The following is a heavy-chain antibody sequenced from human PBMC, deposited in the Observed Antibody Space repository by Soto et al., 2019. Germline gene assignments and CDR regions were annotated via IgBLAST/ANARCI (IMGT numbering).Heavy chain of an antibody. D-gene: IGHD3-10*01. CDR1: GGSISSGGYS. CDR2: IYHSGST. V-gene: IGHV4-30-2*01. J-gene: IGHJ4*02. CDR3: ARGPPFGY. Sequence: LSLTCAVSGGSISSGGYSWSWIRQPPGKGLEWIGYIYHSGSTYYNPSLKSRVTISVDRSKNQFSLKLSSVTAADTAVYYCARGPPFGYWGQGTLVTVSS.